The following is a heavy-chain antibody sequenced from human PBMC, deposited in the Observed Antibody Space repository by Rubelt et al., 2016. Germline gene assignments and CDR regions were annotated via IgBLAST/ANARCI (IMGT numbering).Heavy chain of an antibody. CDR1: SSYG. CDR2: IWYDGSNK. V-gene: IGHV3-33*06. CDR3: AKEGMSSSWSYSANYYYYYGMDV. D-gene: IGHD6-13*01. Sequence: SSYGMHWVRQAPGKGLEWVAVIWYDGSNKYYADSVKGRFTISRDNSKNTLYLQMNSLRAEDTAVYYCAKEGMSSSWSYSANYYYYYGMDVWGQGTTVTVSS. J-gene: IGHJ6*02.